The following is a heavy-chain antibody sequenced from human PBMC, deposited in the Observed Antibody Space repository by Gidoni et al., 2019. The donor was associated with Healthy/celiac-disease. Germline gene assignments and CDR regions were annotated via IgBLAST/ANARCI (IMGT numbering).Heavy chain of an antibody. CDR1: GFTFSGYG. CDR3: ARDRYSSGWYSDY. D-gene: IGHD6-19*01. J-gene: IGHJ4*02. Sequence: QVQLVESGGGVVQPGRSLRLSCAASGFTFSGYGMHWVRQAPGKGLEWVAVIWYDGSNKYYADSVKGRFTISRDNSKNTLYLQMNSLRAEDTAVYYCARDRYSSGWYSDYWGQGTLVTVSS. V-gene: IGHV3-33*01. CDR2: IWYDGSNK.